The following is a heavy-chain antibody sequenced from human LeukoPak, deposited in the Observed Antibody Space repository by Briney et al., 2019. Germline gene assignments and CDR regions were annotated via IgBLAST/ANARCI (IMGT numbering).Heavy chain of an antibody. D-gene: IGHD5-24*01. CDR1: GDSVIRTIYR. J-gene: IGHJ4*02. CDR3: ARLHDLDY. Sequence: SQTLSLTCTLSGDSVIRTIYRSGWLRQPPGKGLESMGSIHYSCNTYYNPSLKRRVTMSVDTSKNKFSLKVRPLPPTDTAVYYCARLHDLDYWGQGILVAVFS. CDR2: IHYSCNT. V-gene: IGHV4-39*01.